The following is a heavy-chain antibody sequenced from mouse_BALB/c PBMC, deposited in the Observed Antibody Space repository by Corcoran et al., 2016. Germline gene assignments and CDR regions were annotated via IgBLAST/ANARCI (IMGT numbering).Heavy chain of an antibody. CDR3: ARDGYYGSSYLAWFAY. CDR1: GYTFTDYN. Sequence: EVLLQQSGPELVKPGASVKIPCKASGYTFTDYNMDWVKQSHGKSLEWIGDINPNNGGTIYNQKFKGKATLTVDKSSSTAYMELRSLTSEDTAVYYCARDGYYGSSYLAWFAYWGQGTLVTVSA. V-gene: IGHV1-18*01. J-gene: IGHJ3*01. D-gene: IGHD1-1*01. CDR2: INPNNGGT.